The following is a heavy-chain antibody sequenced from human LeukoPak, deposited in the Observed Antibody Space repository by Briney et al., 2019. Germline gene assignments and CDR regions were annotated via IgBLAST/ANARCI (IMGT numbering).Heavy chain of an antibody. CDR1: GYTFTDYY. J-gene: IGHJ5*02. Sequence: ASVKVSCKTSGYTFTDYYMHWVRQAPGQGLEWMGWINPNSGGTNYAQKFQGRVTMTRDTSISTAYMELSRLISDDTAVYYCARVQASRYLASAGIGFDPWGQGTLVTVSS. CDR3: ARVQASRYLASAGIGFDP. CDR2: INPNSGGT. V-gene: IGHV1-2*02. D-gene: IGHD6-13*01.